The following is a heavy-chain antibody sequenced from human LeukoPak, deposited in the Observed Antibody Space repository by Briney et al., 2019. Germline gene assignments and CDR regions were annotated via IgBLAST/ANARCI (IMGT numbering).Heavy chain of an antibody. CDR2: ISSNGGST. J-gene: IGHJ4*02. CDR3: AREMYYDILTGSDY. D-gene: IGHD3-9*01. Sequence: GGSLRLSCAASGFTFSSYAMHWVRQAPGKGLEYVSAISSNGGSTYYANSVKGRFTISRDNSKNTLYPQMGSLRAEDMAVYYCAREMYYDILTGSDYWGQGTLVTVSS. V-gene: IGHV3-64*01. CDR1: GFTFSSYA.